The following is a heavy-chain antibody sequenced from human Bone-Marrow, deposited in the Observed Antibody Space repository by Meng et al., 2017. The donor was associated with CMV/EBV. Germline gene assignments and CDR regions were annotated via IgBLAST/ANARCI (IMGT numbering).Heavy chain of an antibody. CDR1: GGTFSSYA. CDR3: ARVGLRGAYWFDP. D-gene: IGHD3-16*01. Sequence: SVKVSCKASGGTFSSYAISWVRQAPGQGLEWMGGIIPIFGTANYAQKFQGRVTITTDESTSTAYMELSRLRSDDTAVYYCARVGLRGAYWFDPWGQGTLVTVSS. J-gene: IGHJ5*02. V-gene: IGHV1-69*05. CDR2: IIPIFGTA.